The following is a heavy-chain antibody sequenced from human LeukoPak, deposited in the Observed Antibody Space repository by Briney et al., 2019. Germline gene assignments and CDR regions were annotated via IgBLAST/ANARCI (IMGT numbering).Heavy chain of an antibody. V-gene: IGHV3-21*01. CDR2: ISGSSSYI. CDR1: GFTFSSYS. J-gene: IGHJ4*02. D-gene: IGHD3-16*01. CDR3: AFGGFFDY. Sequence: GGSLRLSCAASGFTFSSYSMNWVRQAPGKGLEWVSSISGSSSYIYYADSVKGRFTISRDNAKNSLYLQMNSLRAEDTAVYYCAFGGFFDYWGQGTLVTVSS.